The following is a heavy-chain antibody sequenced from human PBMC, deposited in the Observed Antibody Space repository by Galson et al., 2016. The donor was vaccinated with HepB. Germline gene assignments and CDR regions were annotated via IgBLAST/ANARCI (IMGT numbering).Heavy chain of an antibody. CDR2: ISGSGGST. D-gene: IGHD4-23*01. CDR3: AKDRNTVVTYGMDV. V-gene: IGHV3-23*01. Sequence: SLRLPCAATGLTLSSYAMRWARKAPGKGLEWVSAISGSGGSTYYADSVKGRFTISRDNSKNTLYLQINSLRAEDTAVYYCAKDRNTVVTYGMDVWGQGTTVTVSS. CDR1: GLTLSSYA. J-gene: IGHJ6*02.